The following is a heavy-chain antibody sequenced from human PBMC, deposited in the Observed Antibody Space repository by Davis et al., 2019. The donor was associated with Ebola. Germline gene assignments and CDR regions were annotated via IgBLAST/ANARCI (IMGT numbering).Heavy chain of an antibody. J-gene: IGHJ5*02. CDR2: MNPNSGNT. D-gene: IGHD6-6*01. CDR3: ARRIAARPNWFDP. V-gene: IGHV1-8*01. Sequence: ASVQVSCKASGYTFTSYDINWVRQATGQGLEWMGWMNPNSGNTGYAQKFQGRVTMTRNTSISTAYMELSSLRSEDTAVYYCARRIAARPNWFDPWGQGTLVTVSS. CDR1: GYTFTSYD.